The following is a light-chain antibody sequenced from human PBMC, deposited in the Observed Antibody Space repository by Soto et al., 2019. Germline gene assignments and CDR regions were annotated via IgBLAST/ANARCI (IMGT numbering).Light chain of an antibody. CDR2: WAS. CDR3: QQYFSGPT. CDR1: QSILSSSTNKNY. J-gene: IGKJ5*01. Sequence: DIVLTQSPESLPVSLGERATINCKSAQSILSSSTNKNYLAWYQQKPGQSPKFLIYWASIRESGVPDRFSGSGSGRDFTLTISTLQAEDVAVSYFQQYFSGPTFGQGTRLEIK. V-gene: IGKV4-1*01.